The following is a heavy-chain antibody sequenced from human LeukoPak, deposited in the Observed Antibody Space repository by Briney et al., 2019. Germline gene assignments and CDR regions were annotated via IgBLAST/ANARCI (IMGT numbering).Heavy chain of an antibody. D-gene: IGHD3-3*01. CDR1: GFTFSIYA. CDR2: ICANGGET. J-gene: IGHJ4*02. Sequence: GGSLRLSCAVSGFTFSIYAMNWVRQAPGKGLEWVSSICANGGETHYADSVKGRFTISRDNSKNTLYLQINNPRVEDTAVYYCAKRYYDFPLDYWGQGTLVTVSS. CDR3: AKRYYDFPLDY. V-gene: IGHV3-23*01.